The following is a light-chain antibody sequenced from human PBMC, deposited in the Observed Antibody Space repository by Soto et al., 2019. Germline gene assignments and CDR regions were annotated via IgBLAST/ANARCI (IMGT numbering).Light chain of an antibody. V-gene: IGLV2-14*01. CDR3: TSYTSSLTYV. CDR1: ISDVGGYNY. Sequence: QTDLTQPASLSGYPGQSITISCTGTISDVGGYNYGSWYQQHPGKAPKLMIYEVSNRPSGVSNRFSGSKSGKTASLTISGLQAEHEADDYCTSYTSSLTYVYGSGTKVTVL. CDR2: EVS. J-gene: IGLJ1*01.